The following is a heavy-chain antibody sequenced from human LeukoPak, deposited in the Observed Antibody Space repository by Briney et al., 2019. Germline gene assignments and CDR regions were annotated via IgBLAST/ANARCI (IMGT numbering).Heavy chain of an antibody. Sequence: GGSLRLSCSASGFTFSNYAMSWVRQAPGKGLEWVSVISGGGGGTYYADSVKGRFTISRDNSQNTLYLQMNSLRAEDTAVYYCARGYCSSTTCSVDYWGQGTLVTVSS. CDR2: ISGGGGGT. J-gene: IGHJ4*02. D-gene: IGHD2-2*01. V-gene: IGHV3-23*01. CDR1: GFTFSNYA. CDR3: ARGYCSSTTCSVDY.